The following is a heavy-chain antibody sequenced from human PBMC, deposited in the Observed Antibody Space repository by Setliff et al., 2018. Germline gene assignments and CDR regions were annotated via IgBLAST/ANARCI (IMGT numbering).Heavy chain of an antibody. Sequence: SETLSLTCTVSGDSIRNYHWSWFRQPPGSRLEWIGYIYTAGSTSYNPSLKSRVTMSVDTSKNQFSLKMRSVTAADAALYYCARKDGDMWGQGTMVTVSS. J-gene: IGHJ3*02. D-gene: IGHD2-15*01. CDR2: IYTAGST. CDR1: GDSIRNYH. V-gene: IGHV4-4*08. CDR3: ARKDGDM.